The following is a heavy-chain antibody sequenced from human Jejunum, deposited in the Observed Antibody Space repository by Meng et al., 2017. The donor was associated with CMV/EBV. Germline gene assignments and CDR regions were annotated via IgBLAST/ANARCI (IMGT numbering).Heavy chain of an antibody. CDR3: ARVSSYYYGSGKYFRWFDP. Sequence: SVGNYWSWSRKPPGKGLEWIGHIYYSGNTYYNSSLKSRLTISVDTSKNQFSLRLSSMTAADAALYYCARVSSYYYGSGKYFRWFDPWGQGTLVTVSS. CDR1: SVGNY. CDR2: IYYSGNT. V-gene: IGHV4-30-4*01. J-gene: IGHJ5*02. D-gene: IGHD3-10*01.